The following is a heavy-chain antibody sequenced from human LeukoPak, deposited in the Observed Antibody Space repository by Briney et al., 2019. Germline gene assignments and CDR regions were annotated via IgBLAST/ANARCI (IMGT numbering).Heavy chain of an antibody. D-gene: IGHD6-13*01. CDR2: ISSSSSCI. Sequence: PGGSLRLSCAASGFTFSSYSMNWVRQAPGKGLEWVSSISSSSSCIYYADSVKGRFTISRDNAKNSLYLQMNSLRAEDTAVYYCAKGPSEQQLVLQHWGQGTLVTVSS. CDR3: AKGPSEQQLVLQH. V-gene: IGHV3-21*01. J-gene: IGHJ1*01. CDR1: GFTFSSYS.